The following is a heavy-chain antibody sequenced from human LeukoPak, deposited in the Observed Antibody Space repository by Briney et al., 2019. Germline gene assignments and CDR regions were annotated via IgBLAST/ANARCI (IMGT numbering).Heavy chain of an antibody. CDR1: GFTFSGSA. CDR2: IRSKANSYAT. V-gene: IGHV3-73*01. J-gene: IGHJ6*03. D-gene: IGHD3-3*01. CDR3: TSSYYDFWSGHYYMDV. Sequence: GGSLRLSCAASGFTFSGSAMHWVRQASGKGLEWVGRIRSKANSYATAYAASVKGRLTISRDDSKNTAYLQMNSLKTEDTAVYYCTSSYYDFWSGHYYMDVWGKGTTVTVSS.